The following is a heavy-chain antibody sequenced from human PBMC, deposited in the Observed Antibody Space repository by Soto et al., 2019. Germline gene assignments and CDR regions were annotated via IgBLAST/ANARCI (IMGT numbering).Heavy chain of an antibody. D-gene: IGHD2-15*01. CDR3: ARRLHCSGGSCYFDY. J-gene: IGHJ4*02. Sequence: QLQLQESGPGLVKPSETLSLTCTVSGGSISSSSYYWGWIRQPPGKGLEWIGSIYYSGSTYYNPSLKSRVTISVDTSKNQFSLKLSSVTAADTAVYYCARRLHCSGGSCYFDYWGQGTLVTVSS. CDR2: IYYSGST. V-gene: IGHV4-39*01. CDR1: GGSISSSSYY.